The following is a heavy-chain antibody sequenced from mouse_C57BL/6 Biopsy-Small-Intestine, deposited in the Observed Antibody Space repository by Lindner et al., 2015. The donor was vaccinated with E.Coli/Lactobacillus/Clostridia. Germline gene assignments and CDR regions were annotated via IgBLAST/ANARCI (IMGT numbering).Heavy chain of an antibody. V-gene: IGHV1-53*01. CDR3: ARSSFHWADDAFDI. CDR1: GYTFTGYY. CDR2: INPNSGGT. J-gene: IGHJ3*01. D-gene: IGHD2-3*01. Sequence: SVKVSCKASGYTFTGYYMHWVRQAPGQGLEWMGWINPNSGGTNYAQKFQGRVTMTRDTSISTAYMELSRLRSDDTAVYYCARSSFHWADDAFDIWGQGTMVTVSS.